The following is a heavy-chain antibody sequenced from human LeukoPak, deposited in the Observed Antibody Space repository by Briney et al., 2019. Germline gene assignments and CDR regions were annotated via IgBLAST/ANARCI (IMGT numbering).Heavy chain of an antibody. CDR1: GFIFSSYP. D-gene: IGHD2-2*01. Sequence: GRSLRLSCAASGFIFSSYPIHWVRQAPGKGLEWVANIKQDGSEKYYVDSVKGRFTISRDNAKNSLFLQMNSLRAEDSAVYYCARGFDCSSASCSCMDLWGQGTTVTVSS. V-gene: IGHV3-7*03. CDR3: ARGFDCSSASCSCMDL. J-gene: IGHJ6*02. CDR2: IKQDGSEK.